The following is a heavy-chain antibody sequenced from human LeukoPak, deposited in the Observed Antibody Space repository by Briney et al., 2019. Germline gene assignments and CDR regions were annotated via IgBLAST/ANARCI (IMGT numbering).Heavy chain of an antibody. Sequence: KASETLSPTCTVSGGSISSGGYYWSWIRQHPGKGLEWIGYIYYSGSTYYNPSLKSRVTISVDTSKNQFSLKLSSVTAADTAVYYCARAARQWLVRVDWFDPWGQGTPVTVSS. CDR2: IYYSGST. J-gene: IGHJ5*02. CDR3: ARAARQWLVRVDWFDP. CDR1: GGSISSGGYY. V-gene: IGHV4-31*03. D-gene: IGHD6-19*01.